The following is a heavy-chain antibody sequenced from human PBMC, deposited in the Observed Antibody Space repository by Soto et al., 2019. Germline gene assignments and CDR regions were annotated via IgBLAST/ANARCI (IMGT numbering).Heavy chain of an antibody. CDR1: RGTFSRYT. D-gene: IGHD3-10*01. CDR2: IIPIFGTA. CDR3: ARDPAPIAMVRGVIRAD. J-gene: IGHJ4*02. V-gene: IGHV1-69*13. Sequence: SVTVSFKASRGTFSRYTISWVRQPPGQGLEWMGGIIPIFGTANYAQKFQGRVTITADESTITADMELSSLRLEDTAVYYCARDPAPIAMVRGVIRADWGQGTLVTVSS.